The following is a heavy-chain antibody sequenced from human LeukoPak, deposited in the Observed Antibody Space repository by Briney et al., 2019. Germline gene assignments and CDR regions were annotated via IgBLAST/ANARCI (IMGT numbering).Heavy chain of an antibody. V-gene: IGHV3-21*06. CDR3: VREGTGVLRYLAY. CDR1: GFTFGSHS. D-gene: IGHD3-9*01. CDR2: ISSSSGYI. Sequence: GGSLRLSCAGSGFTFGSHSMNWVRQAPGKGLEWVSSISSSSGYINYADSVKGRFTISRDNAKNSLFLQMNSPRVEDTAVYFCVREGTGVLRYLAYWGQGSLVTVSS. J-gene: IGHJ4*02.